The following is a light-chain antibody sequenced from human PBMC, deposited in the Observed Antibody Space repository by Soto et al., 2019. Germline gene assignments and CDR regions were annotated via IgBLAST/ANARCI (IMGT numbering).Light chain of an antibody. CDR2: DVS. V-gene: IGLV2-11*01. CDR1: SSDVGTYDF. Sequence: QSVLTQPRSVSGSPGQSVIISCTGTSSDVGTYDFVSWYQQHPGKAPRLMIFDVSERPSGVPDRFSGSKSGNTASLTISGLQAEDEADYFCSSYSISTAYLFGTGTKVTV. CDR3: SSYSISTAYL. J-gene: IGLJ1*01.